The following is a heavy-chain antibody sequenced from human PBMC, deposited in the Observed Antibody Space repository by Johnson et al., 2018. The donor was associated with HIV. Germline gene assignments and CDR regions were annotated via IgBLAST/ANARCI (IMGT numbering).Heavy chain of an antibody. Sequence: VQLVESGGGSVKPGESLKISCEASGFSFTNAWMNWVRQGPGKGLEWVSVINSDGSTTSYADSVKGRFTISRYNAKNTLYLQMNNLKAEDTALYYCTTRLNSGTYWGNYDFDVWGQGTMVTVSS. CDR3: TTRLNSGTYWGNYDFDV. D-gene: IGHD1-26*01. CDR1: GFSFTNAW. V-gene: IGHV3-74*02. J-gene: IGHJ3*01. CDR2: INSDGSTT.